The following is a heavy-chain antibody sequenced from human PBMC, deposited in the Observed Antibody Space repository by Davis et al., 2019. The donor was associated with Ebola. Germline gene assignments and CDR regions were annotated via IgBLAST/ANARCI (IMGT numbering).Heavy chain of an antibody. Sequence: AASVTVSCKASGYTFTSYGISWVRQAPGQGLEWMGWISAFSGNTNYAQKLQGRVTMTTDTSTSTAYMELRSLRSDDTAVYYCARRDYGDYEAFWGQGTLVTVSS. CDR2: ISAFSGNT. CDR1: GYTFTSYG. J-gene: IGHJ4*02. D-gene: IGHD4-17*01. V-gene: IGHV1-18*01. CDR3: ARRDYGDYEAF.